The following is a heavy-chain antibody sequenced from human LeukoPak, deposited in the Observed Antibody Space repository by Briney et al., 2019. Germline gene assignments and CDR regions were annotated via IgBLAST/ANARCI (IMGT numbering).Heavy chain of an antibody. J-gene: IGHJ3*02. CDR1: AYSISSGYY. D-gene: IGHD3-10*01. V-gene: IGHV4-38-2*02. CDR3: ARSSYFYGADAFDI. Sequence: SETLSLTCTVSAYSISSGYYWGWIRQPPGKGLEWIGTIYRSGSTYYNPSLKSRVTMSIDTSKNQFSLNLTSVTAADTAVYYCARSSYFYGADAFDIWGQGTMVTVSS. CDR2: IYRSGST.